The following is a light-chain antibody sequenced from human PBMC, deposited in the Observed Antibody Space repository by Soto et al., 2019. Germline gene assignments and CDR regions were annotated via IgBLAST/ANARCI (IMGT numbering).Light chain of an antibody. CDR3: AAWDASLNVYV. CDR1: SSNIGSNT. V-gene: IGLV1-44*01. CDR2: SNN. J-gene: IGLJ1*01. Sequence: QSALTQPPSASGTPGQRVTISCSGSSSNIGSNTVNWYQQLPGTAPKLLIYSNNQRPSGVPDRFSGSKSGTSASLAISGLQSEDEADYYCAAWDASLNVYVFGTGTKVTVL.